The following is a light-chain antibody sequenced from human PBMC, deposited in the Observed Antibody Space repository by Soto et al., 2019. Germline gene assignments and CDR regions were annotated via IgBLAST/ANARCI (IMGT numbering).Light chain of an antibody. CDR1: SSDVGAYNL. J-gene: IGLJ3*02. CDR3: CSYAGSRTFV. V-gene: IGLV2-23*01. CDR2: EGT. Sequence: QSALTQPASVSGSPGQSITVSCTGTSSDVGAYNLVSWYQQHPGKAPRLIIYEGTKRPSGISHRFSGSKSDNTASLTISGLQAEDEAHYHCCSYAGSRTFVFGGGTKLTVL.